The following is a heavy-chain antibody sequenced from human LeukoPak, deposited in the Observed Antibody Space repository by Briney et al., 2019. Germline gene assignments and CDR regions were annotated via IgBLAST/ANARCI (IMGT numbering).Heavy chain of an antibody. J-gene: IGHJ4*02. CDR3: ARDRWDYDSSGSFDY. Sequence: GGSLRLSCAASGFTFSDYYMSWIRQAPGKGLEWVSYISSSGSTIYYADSVKGRFTISRDNAKNSLYLQMNSLRAEDTAVYYCARDRWDYDSSGSFDYWGQGTLVTVSS. V-gene: IGHV3-11*01. CDR1: GFTFSDYY. CDR2: ISSSGSTI. D-gene: IGHD3-22*01.